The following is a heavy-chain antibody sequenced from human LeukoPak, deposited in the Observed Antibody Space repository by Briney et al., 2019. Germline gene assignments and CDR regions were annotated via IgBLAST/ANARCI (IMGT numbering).Heavy chain of an antibody. V-gene: IGHV5-51*01. D-gene: IGHD6-19*01. J-gene: IGHJ4*02. Sequence: GESLKISCKGSGYCFTNSWIGWVRQMPGKGLEWMGIIYPGDSTTKYSPSFQGHVTISADESISTAYLQWSSLKASDTAMYYCARPYSTGWYYFDYWGQGTLVTVSS. CDR1: GYCFTNSW. CDR2: IYPGDSTT. CDR3: ARPYSTGWYYFDY.